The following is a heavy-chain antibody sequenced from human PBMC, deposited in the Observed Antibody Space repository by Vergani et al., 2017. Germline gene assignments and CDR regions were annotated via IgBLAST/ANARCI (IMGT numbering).Heavy chain of an antibody. V-gene: IGHV3-23*01. CDR2: ISGSGGST. Sequence: VQLLESGGGLVQPGGSLRLSCAASGFTFSSYAMSWVRQAPGKGLEWVSAISGSGGSTYYADSVKGRFTISRDNSKNTLYLQMNSLRAEDTAVYYCARDHPGAYSSSHNWFDPWGQGTLVTVSS. CDR3: ARDHPGAYSSSHNWFDP. D-gene: IGHD6-13*01. CDR1: GFTFSSYA. J-gene: IGHJ5*02.